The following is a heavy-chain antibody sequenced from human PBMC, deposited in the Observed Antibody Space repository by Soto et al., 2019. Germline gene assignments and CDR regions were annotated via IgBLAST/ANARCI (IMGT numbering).Heavy chain of an antibody. V-gene: IGHV3-23*01. CDR3: AKGIAALAGYYYGMDV. J-gene: IGHJ6*02. Sequence: GGSLRLSCAASGFTFSSYAMNWVRQAPGEGLEWVSAIRCSGGSTYYAGSVKGRFTITSDNSKNTLYLQMNNVSSDYTAVYDCAKGIAALAGYYYGMDVWGQGTTVTVSS. CDR1: GFTFSSYA. CDR2: IRCSGGST. D-gene: IGHD6-6*01.